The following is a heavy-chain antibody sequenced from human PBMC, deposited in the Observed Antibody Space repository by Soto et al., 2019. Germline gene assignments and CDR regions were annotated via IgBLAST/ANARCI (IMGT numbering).Heavy chain of an antibody. CDR1: RFTFSDYS. CDR2: TSFDGTNN. Sequence: GGSLRLSCAASRFTFSDYSMHWVRQAPGKGLEWVAVTSFDGTNNYYADSVKGQFTISRDNSKNTVSLQMNDLRGDDTGVYYCARIYSSRNYYYYGMDVWGQGTTVTVSS. V-gene: IGHV3-30-3*01. D-gene: IGHD6-13*01. CDR3: ARIYSSRNYYYYGMDV. J-gene: IGHJ6*02.